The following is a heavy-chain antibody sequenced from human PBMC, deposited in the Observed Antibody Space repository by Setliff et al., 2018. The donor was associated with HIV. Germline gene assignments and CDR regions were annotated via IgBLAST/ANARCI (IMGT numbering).Heavy chain of an antibody. D-gene: IGHD2-21*01. J-gene: IGHJ4*02. CDR1: GFTFDDYG. Sequence: GGSLRLSCAASGFTFDDYGMTWVRLAPGKGLEWVGRTKHKVENYNTEYAASVKGRFTISRDVSKNSLYLQMNSLQSDDTAVYYCGTWIAGRGFWGQGTLVTVSS. CDR3: GTWIAGRGF. V-gene: IGHV3-72*01. CDR2: TKHKVENYNT.